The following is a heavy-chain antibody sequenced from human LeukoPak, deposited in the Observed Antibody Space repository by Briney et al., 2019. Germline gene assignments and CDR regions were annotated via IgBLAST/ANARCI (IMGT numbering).Heavy chain of an antibody. D-gene: IGHD3-22*01. Sequence: GGSLRLSCAASGFTFSSYEMNWVRQAPGKGLEWVSYISSSGSTIYYADSVKGRFTISRDNAKNSLYLQMNSLRAEDTAVYYCARVASEIVVVTRRSWGQGTPVTVSS. CDR3: ARVASEIVVVTRRS. CDR2: ISSSGSTI. J-gene: IGHJ4*02. CDR1: GFTFSSYE. V-gene: IGHV3-48*03.